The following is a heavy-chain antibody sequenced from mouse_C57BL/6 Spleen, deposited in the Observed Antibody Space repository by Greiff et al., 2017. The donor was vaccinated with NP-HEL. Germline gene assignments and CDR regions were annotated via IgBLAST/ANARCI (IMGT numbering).Heavy chain of an antibody. CDR2: ISSGRSTI. CDR1: GFTFSDYG. V-gene: IGHV5-17*01. CDR3: ARPYYYGSSYWFAC. D-gene: IGHD1-1*01. Sequence: EVQGVESGGGLVKPGGSLKLSCAASGFTFSDYGMHWVRQAPEKGLEWVAYISSGRSTIYYADTVKGRFTISRDNAKNTLFLQMTSLRSEDTAMYYCARPYYYGSSYWFACWGQGTLVTVSA. J-gene: IGHJ3*01.